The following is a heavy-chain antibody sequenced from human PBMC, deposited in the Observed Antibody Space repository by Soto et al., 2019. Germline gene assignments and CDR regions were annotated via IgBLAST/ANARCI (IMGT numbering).Heavy chain of an antibody. J-gene: IGHJ6*02. Sequence: PSETLSLTCTVSGGSISSYYWSWIRQPAGKGLEWIGRIYTSGSTNYNPSLKSRVTMSVDTSKNQFSLKLSSVTAADTAVYYCERDEVADTQCGMDVWGQGTTVTVSS. CDR2: IYTSGST. CDR1: GGSISSYY. V-gene: IGHV4-4*07. CDR3: ERDEVADTQCGMDV. D-gene: IGHD2-15*01.